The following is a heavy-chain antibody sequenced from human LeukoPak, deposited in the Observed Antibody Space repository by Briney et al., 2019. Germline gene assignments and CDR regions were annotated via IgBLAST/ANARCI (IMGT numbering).Heavy chain of an antibody. V-gene: IGHV3-23*01. CDR1: GFTFSTYA. J-gene: IGHJ4*02. CDR2: ISGSGGNT. D-gene: IGHD4-17*01. CDR3: AKGRNDYGDAALNY. Sequence: GGSLRLFCAPSGFTFSTYAMSWVRQAPGEGRECVSSISGSGGNTYYADSVKGRFTISRDNSKNTLYLQMNSLRAEDTAGYYCAKGRNDYGDAALNYWGQGTLVTVSS.